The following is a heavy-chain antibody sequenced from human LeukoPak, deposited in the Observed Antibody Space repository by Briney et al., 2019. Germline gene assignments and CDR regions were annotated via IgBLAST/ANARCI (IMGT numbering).Heavy chain of an antibody. Sequence: GGSLRLSCVASGFIVNDHAMHWVRQAPGKGLEWVAGIYWNGVDKGYADSVKGRFTISRDNSKSTLYLQMNNLRAEDTAVYYCAKHWSYCSTTSCFFNYYYYYMDVWGKGTTVTVSS. D-gene: IGHD2-2*01. V-gene: IGHV3-9*01. CDR1: GFIVNDHA. J-gene: IGHJ6*03. CDR2: IYWNGVDK. CDR3: AKHWSYCSTTSCFFNYYYYYMDV.